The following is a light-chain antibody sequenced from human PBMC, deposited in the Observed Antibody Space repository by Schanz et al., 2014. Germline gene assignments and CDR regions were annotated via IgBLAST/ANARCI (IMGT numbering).Light chain of an antibody. J-gene: IGKJ2*01. CDR3: QQYNGWPYT. Sequence: ETVLTQSPGTLSLSPGERATLSCRASQSVSSTHLAWYQQKPGQAPRLLIYAASSRATGIPDRFSARGSGTDFTLTITRLEPEDFAVYYCQQYNGWPYTFGQGTKLEIK. CDR1: QSVSSTH. CDR2: AAS. V-gene: IGKV3-20*01.